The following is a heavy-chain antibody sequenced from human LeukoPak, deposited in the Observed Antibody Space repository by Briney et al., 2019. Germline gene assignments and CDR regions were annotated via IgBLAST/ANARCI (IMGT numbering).Heavy chain of an antibody. V-gene: IGHV4-59*01. D-gene: IGHD4-17*01. J-gene: IGHJ4*02. CDR1: GGFFSGYY. CDR3: ARHKDSGDYPLDY. CDR2: IYYSGNT. Sequence: SETLSLTCTVSGGFFSGYYWSWIRQPPGKGLEWIGYIYYSGNTNYNPSLKSRLIMSLDTSKNHFSLKLNSVTAADTAVYYCARHKDSGDYPLDYWGQGILVSVSS.